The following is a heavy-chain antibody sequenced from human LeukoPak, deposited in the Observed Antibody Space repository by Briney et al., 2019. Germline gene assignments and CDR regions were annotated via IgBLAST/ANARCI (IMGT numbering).Heavy chain of an antibody. CDR1: GGTFSSYA. CDR2: IIPIFGTA. Sequence: SVKVSCKASGGTFSSYAISWVRQAPGQGLEWTGGIIPIFGTANYAQKFQGRVTITADESTSTAYMELSSLRSEDTAVYYCAGYYYYGMDVWGQGTTVTVSS. J-gene: IGHJ6*02. V-gene: IGHV1-69*13. CDR3: AGYYYYGMDV.